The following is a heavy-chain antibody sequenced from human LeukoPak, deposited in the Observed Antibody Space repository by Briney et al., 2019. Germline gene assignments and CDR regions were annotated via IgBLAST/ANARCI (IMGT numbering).Heavy chain of an antibody. Sequence: PSETLSLTCNVSGGPISSYYWSWVQQPPGKGLEWIGYIYYSGSTNYNPSLESRVTISVDTSKNQLSLKLTSVTAADTAVYYCARGGSSSSLNHFDYWGQGTLVTVSS. CDR3: ARGGSSSSLNHFDY. D-gene: IGHD6-13*01. J-gene: IGHJ4*02. CDR2: IYYSGST. CDR1: GGPISSYY. V-gene: IGHV4-59*01.